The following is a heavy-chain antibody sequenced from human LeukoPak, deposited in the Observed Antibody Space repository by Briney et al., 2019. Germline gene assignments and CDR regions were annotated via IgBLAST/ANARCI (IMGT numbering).Heavy chain of an antibody. CDR1: GLTHSGYY. J-gene: IGHJ4*02. V-gene: IGHV3-11*01. CDR2: ISCRCPTI. D-gene: IGHD3-22*01. CDR3: ARGRYCDCSGIAMPPFDY. Sequence: PGGAPRLSCPASGLTHSGYYMSSLRHGPGKGVERGSYISCRCPTIYNPHSVKGRVPITRDKAKKAMYLQMNSLRAEDTAVYYCARGRYCDCSGIAMPPFDYCGQGTLVTVSS.